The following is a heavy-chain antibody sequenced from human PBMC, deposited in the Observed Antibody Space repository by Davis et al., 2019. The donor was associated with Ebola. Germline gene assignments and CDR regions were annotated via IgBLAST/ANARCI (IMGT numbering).Heavy chain of an antibody. CDR1: GFTFSSYW. J-gene: IGHJ4*02. CDR2: ISGSGGST. V-gene: IGHV3-23*01. D-gene: IGHD5-24*01. Sequence: GGSLRLSCAASGFTFSSYWMSWVRQAPGKGLEWVSAISGSGGSTYYADSVKGRFTISRDNSKNTLYLQMNSLRAEDTAVYYCAKEDLGPIEMATYLFDYWGQGTLVTVSS. CDR3: AKEDLGPIEMATYLFDY.